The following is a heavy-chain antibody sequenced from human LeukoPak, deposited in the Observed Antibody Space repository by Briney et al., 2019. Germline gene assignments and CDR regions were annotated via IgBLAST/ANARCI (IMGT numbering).Heavy chain of an antibody. CDR3: ASTSYSYGRIYFDY. V-gene: IGHV5-51*01. D-gene: IGHD5-18*01. CDR2: IYPGDSDT. Sequence: GESLKISCKGSGYSCTSYWISWVRQLPGKGLEWMGIIYPGDSDTRYSPSFQGQVTISADKSISAAYLQWSSLKASDTAVYYCASTSYSYGRIYFDYWGQGTLVTVSS. J-gene: IGHJ4*02. CDR1: GYSCTSYW.